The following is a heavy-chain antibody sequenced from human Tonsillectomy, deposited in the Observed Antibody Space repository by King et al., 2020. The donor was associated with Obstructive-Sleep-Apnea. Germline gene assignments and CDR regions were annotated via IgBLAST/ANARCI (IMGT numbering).Heavy chain of an antibody. D-gene: IGHD2/OR15-2a*01. CDR1: EFIFSTYG. Sequence: VQLVESGGGGVQPGRSLRLSCVASEFIFSTYGMHWVRQAPVKGRELLTFISYDGINKYYADSVKGRLTISRANSKKTWYLQMNSLSSEETAVYYCAKDVGNRHNGMEVWGQGTTVTVSS. CDR2: ISYDGINK. J-gene: IGHJ6*02. CDR3: AKDVGNRHNGMEV. V-gene: IGHV3-30*18.